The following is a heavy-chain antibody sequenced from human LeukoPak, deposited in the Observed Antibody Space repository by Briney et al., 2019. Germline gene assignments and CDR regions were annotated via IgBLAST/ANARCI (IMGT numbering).Heavy chain of an antibody. CDR2: INHSGST. CDR1: GGSFSGYY. V-gene: IGHV4-34*01. CDR3: ARGGIVVVPAALYYYYYGMDV. Sequence: SETLSLTCAVYGGSFSGYYWSWIRQPPGKGLEWIGEINHSGSTNYNPSLKSRVTISVDTSKNQFSRKLSSVTAADTAVYYCARGGIVVVPAALYYYYYGMDVWGQGTTVTVSS. D-gene: IGHD2-2*01. J-gene: IGHJ6*02.